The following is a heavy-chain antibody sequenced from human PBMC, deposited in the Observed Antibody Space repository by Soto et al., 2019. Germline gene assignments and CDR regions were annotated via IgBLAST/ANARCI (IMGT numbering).Heavy chain of an antibody. CDR3: AREGPAPYYSYGMDV. J-gene: IGHJ6*02. CDR2: IIAYNGNT. CDR1: GYSFTTYG. V-gene: IGHV1-18*01. Sequence: QVQLVQSGGEVKKPGASVKVSCKTSGYSFTTYGISWVRQAPGQGLEWMGWIIAYNGNTNYAQKLQDRVTMTTDTSTSTAYMELRSLRSDDTAGYYCAREGPAPYYSYGMDVWGQGSTVTVSS.